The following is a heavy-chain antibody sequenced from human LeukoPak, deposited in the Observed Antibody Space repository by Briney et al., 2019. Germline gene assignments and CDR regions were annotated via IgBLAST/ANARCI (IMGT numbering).Heavy chain of an antibody. V-gene: IGHV4-4*07. CDR3: ARGGLLLWFGELLSRQHRDFDY. D-gene: IGHD3-10*01. Sequence: PSETLSLTCTVSGGSISSYYWSWIRQPAGKGLEWIGRIYTSGSTNYNSSLKSRVTMSVDTSKNQFSLKLSSVTAADTAVYYCARGGLLLWFGELLSRQHRDFDYWGQGTLVTVSS. J-gene: IGHJ4*02. CDR2: IYTSGST. CDR1: GGSISSYY.